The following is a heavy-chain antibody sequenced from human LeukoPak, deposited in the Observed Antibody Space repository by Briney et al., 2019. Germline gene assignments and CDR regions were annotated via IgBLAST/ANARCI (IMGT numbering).Heavy chain of an antibody. J-gene: IGHJ4*02. CDR3: ARAPQWLPPIAEKYYFDY. Sequence: ASVKVSCKASGYTFTSYYMHWVRQAPGQGLEWMGIINPSGGSTSYAQKFQGRVTMTRDMSTSTVYMELSSLRSEDTAVYYCARAPQWLPPIAEKYYFDYWGQGTLVTVSS. CDR2: INPSGGST. CDR1: GYTFTSYY. V-gene: IGHV1-46*01. D-gene: IGHD6-19*01.